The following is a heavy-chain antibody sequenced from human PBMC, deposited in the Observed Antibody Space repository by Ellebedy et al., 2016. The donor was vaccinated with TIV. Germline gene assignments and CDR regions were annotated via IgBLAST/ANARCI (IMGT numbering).Heavy chain of an antibody. Sequence: GGSLRLSXAASGFTFSNYGMSWVRQAPGKGLEWVPNVDQDASSTYYVDSVRGRFTISSDNAKNTLHLQMSSLRAEDTAVYDCAKDTFSIERIGEDATGDHWGQGTLVTVSS. D-gene: IGHD3-16*01. J-gene: IGHJ5*02. CDR2: VDQDASST. CDR1: GFTFSNYG. CDR3: AKDTFSIERIGEDATGDH. V-gene: IGHV3-7*04.